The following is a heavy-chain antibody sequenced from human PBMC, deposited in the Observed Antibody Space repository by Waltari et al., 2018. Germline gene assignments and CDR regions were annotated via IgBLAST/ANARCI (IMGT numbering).Heavy chain of an antibody. CDR2: IYHSGST. V-gene: IGHV4-38-2*01. J-gene: IGHJ6*02. D-gene: IGHD4-17*01. CDR3: ARLVNTVTSMDV. Sequence: GLVKPSETLSLTCAVSGYSISSGYYWGWIRQPPGKGLEWIGSIYHSGSTYYNPSLKSRVTISVDTSKNQFSLKLSSVTAADTAVYYCARLVNTVTSMDVWGQGTTVTVSS. CDR1: GYSISSGYY.